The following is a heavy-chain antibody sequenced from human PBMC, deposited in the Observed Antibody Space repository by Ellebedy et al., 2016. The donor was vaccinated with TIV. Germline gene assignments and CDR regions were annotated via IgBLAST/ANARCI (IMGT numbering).Heavy chain of an antibody. CDR2: IYSGGNT. D-gene: IGHD2-2*01. J-gene: IGHJ4*02. Sequence: GESLKISCAASGFVVSDKYMTWVRQAPGKGLEWVSVIYSGGNTYYTDSVRGRFTISRDNSKNTLYLQMNSLRAEDTATYYCARHRYFSSSWYYFDYWGQGTLVTVSS. CDR3: ARHRYFSSSWYYFDY. CDR1: GFVVSDKY. V-gene: IGHV3-53*01.